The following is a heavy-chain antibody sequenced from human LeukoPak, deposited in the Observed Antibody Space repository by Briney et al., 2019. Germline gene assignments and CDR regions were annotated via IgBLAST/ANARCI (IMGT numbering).Heavy chain of an antibody. CDR2: IYNGGST. Sequence: GGSLRLSCAASGFTVSSNYMSWVRQAPGKGLEWVSVIYNGGSTYYADSVKGRFTISRDNSKNTLYLQMNSLRAEDTAVYPCARVLLWNDAFDIWGQGTMVTVSS. CDR3: ARVLLWNDAFDI. J-gene: IGHJ3*02. D-gene: IGHD2/OR15-2a*01. V-gene: IGHV3-53*01. CDR1: GFTVSSNY.